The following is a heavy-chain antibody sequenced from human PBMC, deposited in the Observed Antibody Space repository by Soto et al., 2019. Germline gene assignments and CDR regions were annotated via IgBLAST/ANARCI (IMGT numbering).Heavy chain of an antibody. D-gene: IGHD1-26*01. Sequence: SETLSLTCTVSGGSISSYYWSWIRQPPGKGLEWIGYIYYSGSTNYNPSLKSRVTISVDTSKNQFSLKLSSVTAADTAVYYCARYRGGSGPLTLQAFDIWGQGTMVTVSS. V-gene: IGHV4-59*01. J-gene: IGHJ3*02. CDR3: ARYRGGSGPLTLQAFDI. CDR2: IYYSGST. CDR1: GGSISSYY.